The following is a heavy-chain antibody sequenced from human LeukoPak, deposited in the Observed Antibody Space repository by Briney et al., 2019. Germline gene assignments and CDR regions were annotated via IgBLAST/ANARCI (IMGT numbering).Heavy chain of an antibody. Sequence: SETLSVTCTVSGGSISSYYWSWIRQPPGKGLEWIGYIYYSGSTNYNPSLKSRVTISVDTSKNQFSLKLSSVTAADTAVYYCARVESPYGDYGGGFDYWGQGTLVTVSS. CDR2: IYYSGST. CDR1: GGSISSYY. J-gene: IGHJ4*02. V-gene: IGHV4-59*01. D-gene: IGHD4-17*01. CDR3: ARVESPYGDYGGGFDY.